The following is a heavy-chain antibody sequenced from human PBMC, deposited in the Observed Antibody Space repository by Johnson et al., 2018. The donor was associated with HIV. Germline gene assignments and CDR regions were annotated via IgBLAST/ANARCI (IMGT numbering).Heavy chain of an antibody. CDR2: ISYEGSTK. D-gene: IGHD3-10*01. J-gene: IGHJ3*02. CDR1: GFTVSNNF. V-gene: IGHV3-30*03. Sequence: QVQLVESGGGLVQPGGSLRLSCAASGFTVSNNFMNWVRQAPGKGLEWVAVISYEGSTKYYADSVKGRFTISRDNSKNTLYLQMNSLRAEDTAVYYCVRDRGTMLLDGAFDIWGQGTMVTVSS. CDR3: VRDRGTMLLDGAFDI.